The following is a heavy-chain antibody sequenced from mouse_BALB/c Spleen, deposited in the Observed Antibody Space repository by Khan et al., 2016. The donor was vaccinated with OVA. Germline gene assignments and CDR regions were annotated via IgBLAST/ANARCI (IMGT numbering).Heavy chain of an antibody. D-gene: IGHD1-1*01. CDR3: ARVYGGDFDY. V-gene: IGHV3-2*02. CDR1: GYSITTDYA. J-gene: IGHJ2*01. CDR2: ISYSGNT. Sequence: EVQLVESGPGLVKPSQSLSLTCTVTGYSITTDYAWNWIRQFPGNKLEWMGFISYSGNTKYNPSPKSRISITRDTSKNQFFLQLKSVTTEDTARYYCARVYGGDFDYWGQGTTLTVSS.